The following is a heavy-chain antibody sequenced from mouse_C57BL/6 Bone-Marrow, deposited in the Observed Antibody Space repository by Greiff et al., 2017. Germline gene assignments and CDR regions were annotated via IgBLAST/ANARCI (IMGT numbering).Heavy chain of an antibody. J-gene: IGHJ4*01. V-gene: IGHV1-50*01. Sequence: QVQLQQPGAELVKPGASVKLSCKASGYTFTSYWMQWVKQRPGQGLEWIGEIDPSDSYTNYNQKFKGKATLTVDTSSSTAYMQLSSLTSEDSAVYYCARCGKFITTVVGAMDYWGQGTSVTVSS. CDR2: IDPSDSYT. CDR3: ARCGKFITTVVGAMDY. CDR1: GYTFTSYW. D-gene: IGHD1-1*01.